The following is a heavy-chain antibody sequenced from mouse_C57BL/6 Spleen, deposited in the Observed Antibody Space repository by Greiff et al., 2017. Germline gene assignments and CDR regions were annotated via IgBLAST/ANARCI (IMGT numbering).Heavy chain of an antibody. CDR3: TVSPYGNLMDY. D-gene: IGHD2-1*01. J-gene: IGHJ4*01. V-gene: IGHV6-3*01. CDR2: IRLKSDNYAT. Sequence: EVKLEESGGGLVQPGGSMKLSCVASGFTFSNYWMNWVRQSPEKGLEWVAQIRLKSDNYATHYAESVKGRFTISRDDSKSSVYLQMNNLSAEDTGIYYCTVSPYGNLMDYWGQGTSVTVSS. CDR1: GFTFSNYW.